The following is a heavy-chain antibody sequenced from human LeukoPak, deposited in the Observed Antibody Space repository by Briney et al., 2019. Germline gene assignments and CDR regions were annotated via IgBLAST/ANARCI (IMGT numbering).Heavy chain of an antibody. D-gene: IGHD2-2*01. CDR1: GDSVSSSSVT. CDR2: TYYRSTWYN. CDR3: ARRLTQYDCFDP. Sequence: QTLSLTCAISGDSVSSSSVTWNWIRQSPSRGLEWLGRTYYRSTWYNDYAVSVRGRITVNPDTSKNQFSLHLNSVTPEDTAVYYCARRLTQYDCFDPWGQGILVTVSS. V-gene: IGHV6-1*01. J-gene: IGHJ5*02.